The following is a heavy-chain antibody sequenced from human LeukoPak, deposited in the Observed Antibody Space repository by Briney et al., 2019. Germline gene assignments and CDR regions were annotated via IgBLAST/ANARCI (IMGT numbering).Heavy chain of an antibody. CDR2: IYYSGST. D-gene: IGHD5-18*01. V-gene: IGHV4-39*01. CDR1: GGSISSSSYY. CDR3: ARRGYSYGRGVGAFDI. J-gene: IGHJ3*02. Sequence: SGTLSLTCTVSGGSISSSSYYWGWIRQPPGKGLEWIGSIYYSGSTYYNPSLKSRVTISVDTSKNQFSLKLSSVTAADTAVYYCARRGYSYGRGVGAFDIWGQGTMVTVSS.